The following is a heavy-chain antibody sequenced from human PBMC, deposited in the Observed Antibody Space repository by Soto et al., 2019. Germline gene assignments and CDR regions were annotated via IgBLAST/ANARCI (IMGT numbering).Heavy chain of an antibody. Sequence: QVQLVESGGGVVQPGRSLRLSCTASGFTFSNYGMHWVRQAPGKGLKWVAVISYDGSNKYYADSVKGRFTISRDNSKNTLYLQMNSLRADDTAVYYCARGRDYLGGDFDSWGQGTLVTVSS. V-gene: IGHV3-30-3*01. J-gene: IGHJ4*02. CDR3: ARGRDYLGGDFDS. D-gene: IGHD3-16*01. CDR2: ISYDGSNK. CDR1: GFTFSNYG.